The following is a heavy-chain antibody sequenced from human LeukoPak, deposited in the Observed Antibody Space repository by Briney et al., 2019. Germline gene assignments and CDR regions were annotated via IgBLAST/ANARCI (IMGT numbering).Heavy chain of an antibody. CDR1: GYTFTGYY. V-gene: IGHV1-2*02. Sequence: ASVKVSCKASGYTFTGYYMHWVRQAPGQGLEWMGCINPNSGGTNYAQKFQGRVTMTRDTSISTAYMELSRLRSDDTAVYYCARDPGITIFGVVMYFDYWGQGTLVTVSS. J-gene: IGHJ4*02. CDR3: ARDPGITIFGVVMYFDY. CDR2: INPNSGGT. D-gene: IGHD3-3*01.